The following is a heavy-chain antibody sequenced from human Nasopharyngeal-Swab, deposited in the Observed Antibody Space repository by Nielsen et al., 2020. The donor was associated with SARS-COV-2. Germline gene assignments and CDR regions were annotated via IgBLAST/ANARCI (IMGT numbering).Heavy chain of an antibody. Sequence: GESMKISCAASGFTFSSYGMHWVRTAPGKGQEWGAVIWYDGSNKYYADSVKGRFTISRDNSKNTLYLQMNSLRAEDTAVYYCARDFPFGGDVVYWGQGTLVRLL. CDR2: IWYDGSNK. CDR3: ARDFPFGGDVVY. CDR1: GFTFSSYG. V-gene: IGHV3-33*01. J-gene: IGHJ4*02. D-gene: IGHD3-10*01.